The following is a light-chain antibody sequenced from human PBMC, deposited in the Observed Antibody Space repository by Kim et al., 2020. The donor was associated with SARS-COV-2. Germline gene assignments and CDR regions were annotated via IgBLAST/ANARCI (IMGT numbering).Light chain of an antibody. J-gene: IGKJ4*01. Sequence: VFVGDRVPITCRASKNIYSWLAWYQQKPGKAPKLLIYKASSLESGVPSRFSGSGSGTEFTLSISSLQPDDFATYYCQQYSLYPVTFGGGTKVDIK. CDR3: QQYSLYPVT. CDR1: KNIYSW. V-gene: IGKV1-5*03. CDR2: KAS.